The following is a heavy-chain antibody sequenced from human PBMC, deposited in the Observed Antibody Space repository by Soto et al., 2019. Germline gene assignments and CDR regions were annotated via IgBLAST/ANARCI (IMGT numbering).Heavy chain of an antibody. CDR2: IIPILGIA. CDR3: ARDNRHYYGSGSTFDY. CDR1: GGTFSSYT. D-gene: IGHD3-10*01. V-gene: IGHV1-69*08. Sequence: QVQLVQSGAEVKKPGSSVKVSCKASGGTFSSYTISWVRQAPGQGLEWMGRIIPILGIANYAQKFQGRVTITADKSTSTAYMERSSLRSEDTAVYYCARDNRHYYGSGSTFDYWGQGTLVTVSS. J-gene: IGHJ4*02.